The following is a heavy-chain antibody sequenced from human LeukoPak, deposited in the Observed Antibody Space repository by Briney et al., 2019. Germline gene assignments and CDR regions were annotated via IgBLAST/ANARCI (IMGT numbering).Heavy chain of an antibody. Sequence: SQTLSLTCAISVDSVSINSAAWNWIRQPPSRGLEWLGRTYYRSKWYNNYAVSVKSRITINPDTSKNQFSLQLNSVTPEDTAVYYCARYGDGWFDPWGQGTLVTVSS. V-gene: IGHV6-1*01. D-gene: IGHD4-17*01. CDR1: VDSVSINSAA. J-gene: IGHJ5*02. CDR2: TYYRSKWYN. CDR3: ARYGDGWFDP.